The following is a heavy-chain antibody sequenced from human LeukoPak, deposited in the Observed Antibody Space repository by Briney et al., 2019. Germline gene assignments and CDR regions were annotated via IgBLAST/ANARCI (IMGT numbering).Heavy chain of an antibody. V-gene: IGHV1-18*01. CDR3: ASSNDFWSGYYGGPFDY. D-gene: IGHD3-3*01. CDR2: ISAYNGNT. J-gene: IGHJ4*02. CDR1: GYTFTSYG. Sequence: ASVKVCCKASGYTFTSYGISCVRQAPGQGLEWMGWISAYNGNTNYAQKLQGRVTMTTDTSTSTAYMELRSLRSDDTAVYYCASSNDFWSGYYGGPFDYWGQGTLVTVSS.